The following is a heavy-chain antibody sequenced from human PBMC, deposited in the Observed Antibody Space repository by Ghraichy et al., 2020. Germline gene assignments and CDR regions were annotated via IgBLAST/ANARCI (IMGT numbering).Heavy chain of an antibody. CDR3: ARDRPYCTNGVCYRRSWYFDL. CDR2: IYYSGST. CDR1: GGSISSYY. V-gene: IGHV4-59*01. D-gene: IGHD2-8*01. Sequence: SETLSLTCTVSGGSISSYYWSWIRQPPGKGLEWIGYIYYSGSTNYNPSLKSRVTISVDTSKNQFSLKLSSVTAADTAVYYCARDRPYCTNGVCYRRSWYFDLWGRGTLVTVSS. J-gene: IGHJ2*01.